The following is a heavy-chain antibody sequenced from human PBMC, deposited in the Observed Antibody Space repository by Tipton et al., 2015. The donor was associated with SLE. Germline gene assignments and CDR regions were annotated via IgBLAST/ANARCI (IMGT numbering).Heavy chain of an antibody. CDR2: INRSGST. D-gene: IGHD6-19*01. V-gene: IGHV4-34*01. CDR3: ARVKDNGWLPFDY. CDR1: GGSFSGYY. Sequence: TLSLTCAVYGGSFSGYYWSWIRQPPGKGLEWIGEINRSGSTNYNPSLKSRVTISVDTSKNQFSLKLSSVTAADTAVYYCARVKDNGWLPFDYWGQGTLVTVS. J-gene: IGHJ4*02.